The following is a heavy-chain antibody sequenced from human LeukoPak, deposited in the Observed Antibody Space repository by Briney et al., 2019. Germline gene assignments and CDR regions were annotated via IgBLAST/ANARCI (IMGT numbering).Heavy chain of an antibody. D-gene: IGHD3-22*01. Sequence: SETLSLTCTVSGGSISSSSYYWGWLRQPPGKGLEWIGSIYYSGSTYYNPSLKSRVTISVDTSKNQFSLKLSSVTAADTAVYYCASSYYYDSSGYYYPVDYWGQGTLVTVSS. CDR2: IYYSGST. J-gene: IGHJ4*02. CDR3: ASSYYYDSSGYYYPVDY. V-gene: IGHV4-39*07. CDR1: GGSISSSSYY.